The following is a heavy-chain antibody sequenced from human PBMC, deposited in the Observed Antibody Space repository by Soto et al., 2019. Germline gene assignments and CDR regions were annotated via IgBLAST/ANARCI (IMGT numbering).Heavy chain of an antibody. Sequence: GGSLRLSCAASGFTFSLYAMHWVRQAPGRGLEYVSAINPNGDRTYYAKYVKGRITISRDNSKSSLYFQMGSLRVEDMAVYYCASAGSGYDHWGQGT. D-gene: IGHD5-12*01. J-gene: IGHJ5*02. CDR2: INPNGDRT. CDR1: GFTFSLYA. V-gene: IGHV3-64*01. CDR3: ASAGSGYDH.